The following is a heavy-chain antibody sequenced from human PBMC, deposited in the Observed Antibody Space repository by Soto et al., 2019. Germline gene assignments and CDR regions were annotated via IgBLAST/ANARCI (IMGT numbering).Heavy chain of an antibody. J-gene: IGHJ5*02. CDR1: GFTFSDYY. CDR2: ISSSGSTI. V-gene: IGHV3-11*01. Sequence: QVQLVESGGGLVKPGGSLRLSCAASGFTFSDYYMSWIRQAPGKGLEWVSYISSSGSTIYYADSVKGRFTISRDNAKNSLYLQMNSRRAEDTAVYYCARDRDIVLVPAAMRRGWFDPWGQGTLVTVSS. D-gene: IGHD2-2*01. CDR3: ARDRDIVLVPAAMRRGWFDP.